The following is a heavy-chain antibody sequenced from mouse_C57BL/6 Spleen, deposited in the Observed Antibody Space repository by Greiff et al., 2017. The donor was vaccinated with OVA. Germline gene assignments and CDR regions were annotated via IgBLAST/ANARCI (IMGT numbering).Heavy chain of an antibody. V-gene: IGHV1-47*01. CDR2: FHPYNDDT. CDR1: GYTFTTYP. D-gene: IGHD1-1*01. CDR3: ARMRDYGSSYEFAY. Sequence: QVQLKESGAELVKPGASVKMSCKASGYTFTTYPIEWMKQNHGKSLEWIGNFHPYNDDTKYNEKFKGKATLTVEKSSSTVYLELSRLTSDDSAVYYCARMRDYGSSYEFAYWGQGTLVTVSA. J-gene: IGHJ3*01.